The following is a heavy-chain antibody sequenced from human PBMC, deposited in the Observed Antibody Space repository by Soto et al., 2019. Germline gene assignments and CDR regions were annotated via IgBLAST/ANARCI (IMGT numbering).Heavy chain of an antibody. CDR1: GDIVSSNSAA. Sequence: SQTLSLTCAISGDIVSSNSAAWNWIRQSPSRGLEWLGRTYYRSKWYNDYAVSMKSRITINPDTSKNQFSLQLNSVTPEDTAVYYCALSSGWDNWFDPRGQGTLVTVSS. V-gene: IGHV6-1*01. D-gene: IGHD6-19*01. CDR2: TYYRSKWYN. J-gene: IGHJ5*02. CDR3: ALSSGWDNWFDP.